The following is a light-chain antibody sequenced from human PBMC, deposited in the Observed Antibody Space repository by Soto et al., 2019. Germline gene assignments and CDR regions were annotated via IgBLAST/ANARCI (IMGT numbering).Light chain of an antibody. CDR1: IIGSKS. Sequence: SYELTQPPSVSVAPGQTARITCGGNIIGSKSVHWYQQKPGQAPVLVVYDDSDRPSGIPERFSGSNSGNTATLTISRVEAGDEADDYCQVWDSSSDQLVFGGGTKLTVL. CDR2: DDS. J-gene: IGLJ2*01. CDR3: QVWDSSSDQLV. V-gene: IGLV3-21*02.